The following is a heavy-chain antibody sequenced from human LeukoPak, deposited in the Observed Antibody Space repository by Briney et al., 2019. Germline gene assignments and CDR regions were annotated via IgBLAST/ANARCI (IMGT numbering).Heavy chain of an antibody. J-gene: IGHJ4*02. Sequence: GGSLRLSCAASGFTFSSYEMNWVRQAPGKGLEWVSYISSSGSTIYYADSVKGRFTISRDNAKNSLYLQMNSLRAEDTAVYYCAREASTADYWGQGTLVTVSS. D-gene: IGHD2-2*01. CDR1: GFTFSSYE. V-gene: IGHV3-48*03. CDR2: ISSSGSTI. CDR3: AREASTADY.